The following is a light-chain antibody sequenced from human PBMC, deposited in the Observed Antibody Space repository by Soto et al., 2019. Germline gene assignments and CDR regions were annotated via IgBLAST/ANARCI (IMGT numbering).Light chain of an antibody. V-gene: IGKV1-5*01. CDR2: DAS. J-gene: IGKJ1*01. CDR3: QKYNSYYRT. CDR1: HSISSW. Sequence: DVQMTQSPSTLSASVEDRAPITCRASHSISSWLAWYQQKPGKAPKLLIYDASTLESGVPSSFSASGAGTKFTLTITSPQPDDVATYYSQKYNSYYRTYGQGTKVDMK.